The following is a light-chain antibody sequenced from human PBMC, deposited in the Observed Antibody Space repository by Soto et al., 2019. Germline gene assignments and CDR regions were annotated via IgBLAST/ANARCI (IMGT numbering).Light chain of an antibody. CDR2: DVT. CDR3: CSYAGTYTLYV. Sequence: LTQPRSVSGSPGQSVTISCTGTSSDVGAYSYVSWYQQHPGKAPKLMIYDVTKRPSGVPDRFSGSKSGNTASLTISGLQGEDEADYYCCSYAGTYTLYVFGTGTKVTVL. CDR1: SSDVGAYSY. V-gene: IGLV2-11*01. J-gene: IGLJ1*01.